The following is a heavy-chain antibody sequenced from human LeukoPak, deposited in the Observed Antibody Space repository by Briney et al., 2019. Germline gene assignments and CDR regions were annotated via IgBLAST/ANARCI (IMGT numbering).Heavy chain of an antibody. J-gene: IGHJ4*02. CDR1: GYTFTGYY. V-gene: IGHV1-2*02. CDR3: AVNYDSSGYYPLDY. D-gene: IGHD3-22*01. CDR2: INPNSGGT. Sequence: ASVKVSCKASGYTFTGYYMHWVRQAPGQGLEWMGWINPNSGGTSYAQKFQGRVTMTRDTSISTAYMELSRLRSDDTAVYYCAVNYDSSGYYPLDYWGQGTLVTVSS.